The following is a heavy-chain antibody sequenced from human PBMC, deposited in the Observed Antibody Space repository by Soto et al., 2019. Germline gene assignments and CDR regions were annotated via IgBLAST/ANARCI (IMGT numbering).Heavy chain of an antibody. V-gene: IGHV3-15*01. CDR2: IKSKSDGATT. J-gene: IGHJ5*02. D-gene: IGHD3-3*01. CDR1: GFTFSNAL. CDR3: TTGLTIFGGVIDP. Sequence: EVQLVESGGGLVKPGGSLRLSCAASGFTFSNALMTWVRQAPGKGLEWVGRIKSKSDGATTDYAAPVRGRFIISRDDSKNTLYLQMNSLKTEDTAVYYCTTGLTIFGGVIDPWGQGTLVTVSS.